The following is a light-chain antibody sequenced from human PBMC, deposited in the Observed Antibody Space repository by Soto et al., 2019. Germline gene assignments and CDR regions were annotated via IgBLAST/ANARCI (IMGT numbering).Light chain of an antibody. V-gene: IGLV4-60*03. Sequence: QSVLTQSSSASASLGSSVKLTCTLSSGHSRDIIAWHQQQPGKAHRYLMKLEHIGTYNRGSGVPDRFSGSSSGADRYLTISNLQAEDEADYFCETWDSSIRVFGGGTKLTVL. CDR2: LEHIGTY. J-gene: IGLJ3*02. CDR1: SGHSRDI. CDR3: ETWDSSIRV.